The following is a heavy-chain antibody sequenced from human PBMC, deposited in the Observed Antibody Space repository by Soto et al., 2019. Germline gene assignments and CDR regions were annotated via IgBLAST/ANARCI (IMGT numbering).Heavy chain of an antibody. CDR2: IIPIFGTA. V-gene: IGHV1-69*13. J-gene: IGHJ6*02. CDR3: ARDTAMVTGLYYYGLAV. CDR1: GGTFSSYA. Sequence: SVKVSCKASGGTFSSYAISWVRQAPGQGLEWMGGIIPIFGTANYAQKFQGRVTITADESTSTAYMELSSLRSEDTAVYYCARDTAMVTGLYYYGLAVWGQGTTVTVSS. D-gene: IGHD5-18*01.